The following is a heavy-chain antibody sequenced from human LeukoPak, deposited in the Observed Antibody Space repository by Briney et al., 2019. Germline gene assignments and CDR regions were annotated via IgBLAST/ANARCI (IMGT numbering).Heavy chain of an antibody. D-gene: IGHD3-9*01. CDR2: ISGSGGST. V-gene: IGHV3-23*01. CDR1: GFTFSSYA. J-gene: IGHJ3*02. CDR3: ANFDGDSQAFHI. Sequence: GGSLRLSCAASGFTFSSYAMSWVRQAPGKGLEWVSAISGSGGSTYYVDSVKGRFTISRDNSKNTLYLQMNSLKTEDTALYSCANFDGDSQAFHIWGQGTMVTVSS.